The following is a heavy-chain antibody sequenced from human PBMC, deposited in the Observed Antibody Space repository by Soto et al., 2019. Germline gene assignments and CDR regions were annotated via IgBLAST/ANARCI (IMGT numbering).Heavy chain of an antibody. CDR2: ISGSGGST. V-gene: IGHV3-23*01. J-gene: IGHJ4*02. Sequence: GGSLRLSCAASGFPFSSYAMSWVRQAPGKGLEWVSAISGSGGSTYYADSVKGRFTVSRDNSKNTLHLQMNSLRAEDTAIYYCAKDSRVTVVREITIPPGYWGQGTLVTVSS. CDR1: GFPFSSYA. CDR3: AKDSRVTVVREITIPPGY. D-gene: IGHD3-10*01.